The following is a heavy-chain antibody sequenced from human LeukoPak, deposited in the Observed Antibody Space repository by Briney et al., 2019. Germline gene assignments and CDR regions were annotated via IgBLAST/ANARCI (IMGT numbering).Heavy chain of an antibody. CDR1: GFSLSRYW. CDR3: ARDLDFYATDY. Sequence: GGSLRLSCAASGFSLSRYWMSWVRQAPGKGLEWVANIGKDGTGNHYVDSVKGRFTISRDNAKNSVYLEMNSLRADDTAIYYCARDLDFYATDYWGQRTLVTVSS. J-gene: IGHJ4*02. D-gene: IGHD3/OR15-3a*01. CDR2: IGKDGTGN. V-gene: IGHV3-7*01.